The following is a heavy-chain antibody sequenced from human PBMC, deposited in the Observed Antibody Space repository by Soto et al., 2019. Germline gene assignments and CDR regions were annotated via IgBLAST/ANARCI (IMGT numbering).Heavy chain of an antibody. CDR1: GGSFSGYY. CDR3: ARGFVVYGQLGGFDY. J-gene: IGHJ4*02. V-gene: IGHV4-34*01. CDR2: INHSGST. D-gene: IGHD6-6*01. Sequence: QVQLQQWGAGLLKPSETLSLTCAVYGGSFSGYYWSWIRQPPGKGLEWIGEINHSGSTNYNPSLKSRVTISVDTSKNQFSLKLSSVTAADTAVYYCARGFVVYGQLGGFDYWGQGTLVTVSS.